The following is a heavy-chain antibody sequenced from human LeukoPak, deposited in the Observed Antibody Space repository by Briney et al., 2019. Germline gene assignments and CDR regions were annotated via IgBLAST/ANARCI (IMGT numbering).Heavy chain of an antibody. Sequence: GESLKISCKGSGYSFTSYWISWVRQRPGKGLEWMGRIDPSDSYTNYSPSFQGHLTISADQSISTAYLKWSSLKASDTAMYYCETRFYDSSGSYYDYWGQGTLVTVSS. D-gene: IGHD3-22*01. J-gene: IGHJ4*02. CDR3: ETRFYDSSGSYYDY. CDR1: GYSFTSYW. V-gene: IGHV5-10-1*01. CDR2: IDPSDSYT.